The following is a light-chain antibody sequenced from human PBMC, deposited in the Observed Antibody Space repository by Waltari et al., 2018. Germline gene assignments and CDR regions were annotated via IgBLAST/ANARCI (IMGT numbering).Light chain of an antibody. J-gene: IGKJ1*01. CDR1: QSISSW. V-gene: IGKV1-5*03. CDR3: QQYNSYPWT. CDR2: KAS. Sequence: DIQMTQSPSTLSESEGDRVTTTCRASQSISSWLAWYQQKPGKAPKLLIYKASSLQSGVPSRFSGSGSGTEFTLTISSLQPDDFATYYCQQYNSYPWTFGQGTKVEIK.